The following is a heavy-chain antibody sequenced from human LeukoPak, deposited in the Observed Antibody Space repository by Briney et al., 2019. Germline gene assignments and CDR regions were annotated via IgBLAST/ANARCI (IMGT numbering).Heavy chain of an antibody. D-gene: IGHD3-9*01. CDR3: ARDTTDFRYFDWPLDY. J-gene: IGHJ4*02. CDR2: ISYDGSNK. V-gene: IGHV3-30*09. Sequence: GGSLRLSCAASGFSFSSYVMHWVRQAPGKGLEWVAVISYDGSNKYYADSVKGRFAISRDNSKNTMYVQMNSLKAEDTAVYYCARDTTDFRYFDWPLDYWGQGTLVTVSS. CDR1: GFSFSSYV.